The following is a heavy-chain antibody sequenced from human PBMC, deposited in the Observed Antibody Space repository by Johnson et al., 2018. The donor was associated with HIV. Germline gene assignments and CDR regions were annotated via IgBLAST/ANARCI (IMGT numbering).Heavy chain of an antibody. D-gene: IGHD3-10*01. CDR3: SRSPEVRGVDAFDG. CDR2: ISYDGSNK. J-gene: IGHJ3*01. CDR1: GFTFSSYA. V-gene: IGHV3-30-3*01. Sequence: QVQLVESGGGVVQPGRSLRLSCAASGFTFSSYAMHWVRQAPGKGLEWVAVISYDGSNKYYADSVKGRFTISRDNSKNTLYLQMNSLRAEDTAVYYCSRSPEVRGVDAFDGWGQGTVDTVSS.